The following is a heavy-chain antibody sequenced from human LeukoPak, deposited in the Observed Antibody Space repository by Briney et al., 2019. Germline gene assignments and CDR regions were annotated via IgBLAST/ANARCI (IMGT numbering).Heavy chain of an antibody. J-gene: IGHJ6*02. CDR1: GFGFSSYA. Sequence: GGSLRLSCAASGFGFSSYAMNWVRQAPGKGLEWVSSISGSISSKLYAESVKGRFTISRDNAKNSLYLQMNILRAEDTAVYYCVSGSYEGGYYGMDVWGQGTTVTVSS. CDR2: ISGSISSK. D-gene: IGHD1-26*01. CDR3: VSGSYEGGYYGMDV. V-gene: IGHV3-21*01.